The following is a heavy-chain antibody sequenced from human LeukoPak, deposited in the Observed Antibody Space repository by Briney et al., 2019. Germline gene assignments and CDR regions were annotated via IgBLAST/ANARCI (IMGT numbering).Heavy chain of an antibody. Sequence: GGSLRLSCAASGFTLSGSAMHWVRQASGKGLEWVGRIRSKANSYATAYAASVKGRFTISRDDSKNTAYLQMNSLKTEDTAVYYCTRHSPVTTVSDYWGQGTLVTVSS. CDR1: GFTLSGSA. D-gene: IGHD4-17*01. V-gene: IGHV3-73*01. J-gene: IGHJ4*02. CDR2: IRSKANSYAT. CDR3: TRHSPVTTVSDY.